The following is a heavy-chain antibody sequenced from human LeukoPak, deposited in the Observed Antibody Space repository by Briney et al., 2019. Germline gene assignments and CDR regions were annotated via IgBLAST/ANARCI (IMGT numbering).Heavy chain of an antibody. D-gene: IGHD6-13*01. Sequence: ASVKVSCKSSGYTFTSYGISWVRQAPGQGLEWMGWISAYNGNTNYAQKLQGRVTMTTDTSTSTAYMELRSLRSDDTAVYYCARCSSLGAAAGTWTIDYWGQGTLVTVSS. CDR1: GYTFTSYG. J-gene: IGHJ4*02. V-gene: IGHV1-18*01. CDR3: ARCSSLGAAAGTWTIDY. CDR2: ISAYNGNT.